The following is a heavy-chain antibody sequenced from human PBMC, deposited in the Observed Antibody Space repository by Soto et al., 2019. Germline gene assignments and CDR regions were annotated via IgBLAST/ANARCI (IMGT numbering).Heavy chain of an antibody. CDR2: IDPSDSYT. J-gene: IGHJ3*02. CDR1: GYSFTSYW. CDR3: ARNYYDSSGSIGAAFDI. Sequence: GESLKISCKGSGYSFTSYWISWVRQMPGKGLEWMGRIDPSDSYTNYSPSFQGHVTISADKSISTAYLQWSSLKASDTAMYYCARNYYDSSGSIGAAFDIWGQGTMVTVSS. D-gene: IGHD3-22*01. V-gene: IGHV5-10-1*01.